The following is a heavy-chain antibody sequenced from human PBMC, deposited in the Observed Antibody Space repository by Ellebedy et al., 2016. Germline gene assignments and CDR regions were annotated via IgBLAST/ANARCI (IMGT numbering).Heavy chain of an antibody. Sequence: GESLKISXAASGFTFSSYWMSWVRQAPGKGLEWVANIKQDGSEKYYVDSVKGRFTISRDNAKNSLYLQMNSLRAEDTAVYYCARERSAMVDYWGQGTLVTVSS. CDR1: GFTFSSYW. CDR3: ARERSAMVDY. D-gene: IGHD5-18*01. V-gene: IGHV3-7*03. CDR2: IKQDGSEK. J-gene: IGHJ4*02.